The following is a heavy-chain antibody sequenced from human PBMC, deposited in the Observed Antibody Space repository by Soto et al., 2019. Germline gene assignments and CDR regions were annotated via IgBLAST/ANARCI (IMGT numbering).Heavy chain of an antibody. J-gene: IGHJ4*02. Sequence: GESLKISCKGSGYSFTSYWISWVRQMPGKGLEWMGRIDPSDSYTNYSPSFQGHVTISADKSISTAYLQWSSLKASDTAMYYCAISLTYYYDSSGYRGFDYWGQGTLVTVS. CDR3: AISLTYYYDSSGYRGFDY. D-gene: IGHD3-22*01. CDR1: GYSFTSYW. V-gene: IGHV5-10-1*01. CDR2: IDPSDSYT.